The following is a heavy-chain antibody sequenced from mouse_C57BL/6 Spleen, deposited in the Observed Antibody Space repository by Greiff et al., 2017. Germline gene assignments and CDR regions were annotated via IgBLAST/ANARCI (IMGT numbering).Heavy chain of an antibody. J-gene: IGHJ2*01. D-gene: IGHD1-1*01. CDR3: ARGECYGSGLLGD. CDR1: GYTFTSYW. CDR2: IDPNSGGT. Sequence: VQLQQPGAELVKPGASVKLSCKASGYTFTSYWMHWVKQRPGRGLEWIGRIDPNSGGTKYNEKFKSKATLTVDKPSSTVYMQRSSLTSEDSAVYACARGECYGSGLLGDWGQGTTLTVSS. V-gene: IGHV1-72*01.